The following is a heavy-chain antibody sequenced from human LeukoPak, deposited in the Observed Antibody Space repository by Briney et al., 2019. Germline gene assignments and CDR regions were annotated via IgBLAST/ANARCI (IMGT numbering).Heavy chain of an antibody. Sequence: SETLSLTCTVSGGSISSGGYYWSWIRQHPGKGLEWIGYIYYSGSTYYNPSLKSRVTISVDTSKNQFSLKLSSVTAADTAVYYCARLHDYVWGSSRAFDIWGQGTMVTVSS. CDR3: ARLHDYVWGSSRAFDI. CDR2: IYYSGST. D-gene: IGHD3-16*01. J-gene: IGHJ3*02. V-gene: IGHV4-31*03. CDR1: GGSISSGGYY.